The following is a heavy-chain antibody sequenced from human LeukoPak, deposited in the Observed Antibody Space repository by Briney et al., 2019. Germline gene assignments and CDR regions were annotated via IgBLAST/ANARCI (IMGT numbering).Heavy chain of an antibody. V-gene: IGHV3-23*01. Sequence: GGSLRLSCAASGFTFSSYAMSWVRQAPGQGLEWVSGIYAGGGTTYYADSVKGRFTISRDNAKNSLYLQMNSLRAEDTAVYYCARDQVLGAPAAIRGYYYYYGMDVWGQGTTVTVSS. D-gene: IGHD2-2*02. J-gene: IGHJ6*02. CDR2: IYAGGGTT. CDR1: GFTFSSYA. CDR3: ARDQVLGAPAAIRGYYYYYGMDV.